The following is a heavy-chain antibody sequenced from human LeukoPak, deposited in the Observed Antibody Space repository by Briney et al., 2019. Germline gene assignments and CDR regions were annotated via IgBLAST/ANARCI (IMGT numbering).Heavy chain of an antibody. CDR3: AKGGNGWFFDY. V-gene: IGHV3-23*01. Sequence: GGSLRLSCAASGFTFSTYEMNWVRQAPGKGLEWASGISGSGGSTSYADSVKGRFTISRDNSRNTLFLQMNSLRAEDTAVYYCAKGGNGWFFDYWGQGTLVTVSS. J-gene: IGHJ4*02. CDR2: ISGSGGST. CDR1: GFTFSTYE. D-gene: IGHD6-19*01.